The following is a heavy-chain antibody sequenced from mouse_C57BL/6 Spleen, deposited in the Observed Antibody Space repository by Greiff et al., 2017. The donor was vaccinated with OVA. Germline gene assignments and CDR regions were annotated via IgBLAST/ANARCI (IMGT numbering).Heavy chain of an antibody. Sequence: EVQLVESGEGLVKPGGSLKLSCAASGFTFSSYAMSWVRQTPEKRLEWVAYISSGGDYIYYADTVKGRFTISRDNARNTLYLQMSSLKSEDTAMYYCTRGGYYGSSSAWFAYWGQGTLVTVSA. CDR1: GFTFSSYA. D-gene: IGHD1-1*01. CDR3: TRGGYYGSSSAWFAY. V-gene: IGHV5-9-1*02. CDR2: ISSGGDYI. J-gene: IGHJ3*01.